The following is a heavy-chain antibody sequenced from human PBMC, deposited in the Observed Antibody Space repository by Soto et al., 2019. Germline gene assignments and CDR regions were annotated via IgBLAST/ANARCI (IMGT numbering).Heavy chain of an antibody. CDR1: GWSFSGYY. Sequence: PXETLSLTCAVDGWSFSGYYWSWIRQPPGKGLEWIGEINHSGSTNYNPSLKSRVTISVDTSKNQFSLKLSSVTAADTAVYYCARRNVYNWNSVYWYFDLWGRGTLVTVSS. CDR2: INHSGST. J-gene: IGHJ2*01. V-gene: IGHV4-34*01. D-gene: IGHD1-7*01. CDR3: ARRNVYNWNSVYWYFDL.